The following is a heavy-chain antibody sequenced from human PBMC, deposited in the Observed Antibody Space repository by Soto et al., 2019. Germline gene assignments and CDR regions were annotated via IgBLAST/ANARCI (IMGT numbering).Heavy chain of an antibody. Sequence: GGSLRLSCAASGFTFSSYAMSWVRQAPGKGLEWVSAISGSGGSTYYADSVKGRFTISRDNSKNTLYLQMNSLRAEDTAVYYCAKAVDTAMVPTYWYFDLWGRGTLVTVSS. CDR1: GFTFSSYA. CDR3: AKAVDTAMVPTYWYFDL. J-gene: IGHJ2*01. V-gene: IGHV3-23*01. D-gene: IGHD5-18*01. CDR2: ISGSGGST.